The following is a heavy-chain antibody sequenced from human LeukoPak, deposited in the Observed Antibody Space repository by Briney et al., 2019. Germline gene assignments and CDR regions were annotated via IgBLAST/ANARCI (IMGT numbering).Heavy chain of an antibody. CDR2: IIPIFGTA. Sequence: SVKVSCKASGGTFSSYAISWVRQAPGQGLEWMGGIIPIFGTANYAQKFQGRVTITADESTSTAYMELSSLRSEDTAMYYCARALLRYCSSTSCYWFDPWGQGTLVTVSS. V-gene: IGHV1-69*13. D-gene: IGHD2-2*01. J-gene: IGHJ5*02. CDR3: ARALLRYCSSTSCYWFDP. CDR1: GGTFSSYA.